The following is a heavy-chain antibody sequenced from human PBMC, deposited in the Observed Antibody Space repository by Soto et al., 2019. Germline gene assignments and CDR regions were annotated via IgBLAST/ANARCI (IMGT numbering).Heavy chain of an antibody. CDR1: GFSFSNFW. Sequence: GGSLRFSCAASGFSFSNFWMHWVGQAPGKGLVWVSRINSDGNSTRYAYSVKGRFTISRDNAKNTLYLQTNGLRAGYTCEDDCERAQPHFVSGLYVWGQGTTVTVSS. D-gene: IGHD1-26*01. CDR2: INSDGNST. V-gene: IGHV3-74*01. J-gene: IGHJ6*02. CDR3: ERAQPHFVSGLYV.